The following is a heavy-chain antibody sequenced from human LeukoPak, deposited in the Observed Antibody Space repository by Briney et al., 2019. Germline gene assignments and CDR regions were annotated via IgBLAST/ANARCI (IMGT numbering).Heavy chain of an antibody. CDR1: GYTFTNYG. CDR2: FDPEDGET. J-gene: IGHJ5*02. D-gene: IGHD3-9*01. CDR3: ATYYDILTGWGFDP. V-gene: IGHV1-24*01. Sequence: ASVKVSCKASGYTFTNYGISWVRQAPGQGLEWMGGFDPEDGETIYAQKFQGRVTMTEDTSTDTAYMELSSLRSEDTAVYYCATYYDILTGWGFDPWGQGTLVTVSS.